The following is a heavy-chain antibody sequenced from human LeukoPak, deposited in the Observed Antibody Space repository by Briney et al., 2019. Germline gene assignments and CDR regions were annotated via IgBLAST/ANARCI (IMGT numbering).Heavy chain of an antibody. CDR1: RFTFSTYA. J-gene: IGHJ4*02. D-gene: IGHD1-1*01. V-gene: IGHV3-23*01. CDR3: AKERNSEGYFDY. Sequence: PGGSLRLSCAASRFTFSTYAMSWVRQAPGKGLEWVSAISSSGGRAYYADSVKGRFTISRDNSKNTLYLQMNSLRAEDTALYYCAKERNSEGYFDYWGQGTLVTVSS. CDR2: ISSSGGRA.